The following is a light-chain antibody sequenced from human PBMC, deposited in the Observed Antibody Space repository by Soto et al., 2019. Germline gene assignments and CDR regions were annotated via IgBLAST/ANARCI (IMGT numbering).Light chain of an antibody. CDR2: DTS. CDR1: QSVSST. Sequence: EIVMTQSPATLSVSPGERATLSCRASQSVSSTLAWYQQKPGQAPRLLIYDTSTRATGIPARFSGSGSGTEFTLTISSLQSEDFAVYYCQQCNNWPLTFGEGPRWRSN. CDR3: QQCNNWPLT. J-gene: IGKJ4*01. V-gene: IGKV3-15*01.